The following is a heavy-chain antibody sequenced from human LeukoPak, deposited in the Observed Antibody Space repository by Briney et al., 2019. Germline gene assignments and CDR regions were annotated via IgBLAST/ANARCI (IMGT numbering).Heavy chain of an antibody. CDR1: GYTFTGYY. V-gene: IGHV1-2*02. Sequence: ASVKVSCKASGYTFTGYYMHWVRQAPGQGLEWMGWINPNSGGTNYAQKLQGRVTMTRDTSISTAYMELSRLTSDDAGVYYCVRDPGWLQVDYWGQGTLLTVSS. CDR3: VRDPGWLQVDY. D-gene: IGHD5-24*01. J-gene: IGHJ4*02. CDR2: INPNSGGT.